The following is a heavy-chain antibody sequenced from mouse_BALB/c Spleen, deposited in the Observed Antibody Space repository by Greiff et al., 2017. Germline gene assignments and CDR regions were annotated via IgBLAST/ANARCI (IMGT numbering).Heavy chain of an antibody. J-gene: IGHJ3*01. Sequence: EVKLVESGGGLVQPKGSLKLSCAASGFTFNTYAMNWVRQAPGKGLEWVARIRSKSNNYATYYADSVKDRFTISRDDSQSMLYLQMNNLKTEDTAMYYCVRQYDYGEAWFAYWGQGTLVTVSA. V-gene: IGHV10-1*02. CDR1: GFTFNTYA. CDR2: IRSKSNNYAT. D-gene: IGHD2-4*01. CDR3: VRQYDYGEAWFAY.